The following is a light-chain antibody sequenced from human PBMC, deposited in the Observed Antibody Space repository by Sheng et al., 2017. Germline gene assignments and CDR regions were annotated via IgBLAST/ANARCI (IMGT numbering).Light chain of an antibody. J-gene: IGKJ1*01. V-gene: IGKV3-11*01. CDR2: DAS. CDR3: QQRSNWPRT. Sequence: EIVLTQSPATLSLSPGERATLSCRASQSIGSYLAWYQQKPGQAPRLLIYDASNRATGIPARFSGSGFGTDFTLTISSLEPEDFAVYYCQQRSNWPRTFGQGTECGNQT. CDR1: QSIGSY.